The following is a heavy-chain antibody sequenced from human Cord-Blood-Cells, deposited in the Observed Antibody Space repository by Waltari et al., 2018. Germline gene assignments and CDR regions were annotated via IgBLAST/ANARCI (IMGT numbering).Heavy chain of an antibody. CDR2: INPNSGDT. D-gene: IGHD1-20*01. CDR1: GYTFTGYS. CDR3: ARVTYNWNDDY. J-gene: IGHJ4*02. V-gene: IGHV1-2*06. Sequence: QVQLVQPGAEVTTPGASVTVSCKASGYTFTGYSMHWVRQAPGQGLEWMGRINPNSGDTNYAQKFQGRVTMTRDTSISTAYMERSRLRSDDTAVYYCARVTYNWNDDYWGQGTLVTVSS.